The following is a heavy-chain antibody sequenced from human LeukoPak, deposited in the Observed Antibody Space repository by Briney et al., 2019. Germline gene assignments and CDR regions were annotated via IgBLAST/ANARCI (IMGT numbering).Heavy chain of an antibody. CDR2: IYYSGST. Sequence: SETLSLTCTVSGGSISSYYWSWIRQPPGKGLEWIGYIYYSGSTNYNPSLTSRVTISVDTSKNQFSLKLSSVTAADTAVYYCARVRTYYYDSSGYYPPPLFDYWGQGTLVTVSS. D-gene: IGHD3-22*01. CDR3: ARVRTYYYDSSGYYPPPLFDY. V-gene: IGHV4-59*01. CDR1: GGSISSYY. J-gene: IGHJ4*02.